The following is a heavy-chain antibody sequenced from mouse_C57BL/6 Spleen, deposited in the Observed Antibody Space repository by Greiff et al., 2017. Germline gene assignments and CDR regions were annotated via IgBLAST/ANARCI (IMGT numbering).Heavy chain of an antibody. CDR1: GFTFSSYA. D-gene: IGHD2-3*01. CDR3: ARDRGYYEDYAMDY. V-gene: IGHV5-4*01. CDR2: ISDGGSYT. J-gene: IGHJ4*01. Sequence: EVQVVESGGGLVKPGGSLKLSCAASGFTFSSYAMSWVRQTPEKRLEWVATISDGGSYTYYPDNVKGRFTISRDNAKNNLYLKMIHLKSEDTAMYYCARDRGYYEDYAMDYWGQGTSVTVSS.